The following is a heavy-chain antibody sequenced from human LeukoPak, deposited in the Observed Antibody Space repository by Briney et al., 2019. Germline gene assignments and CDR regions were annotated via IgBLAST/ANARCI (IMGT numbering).Heavy chain of an antibody. D-gene: IGHD3-10*01. V-gene: IGHV3-11*01. J-gene: IGHJ4*02. Sequence: GGSLRLSCAASGFTLSDYYMSWIRQAPGKGLEWISYISSSGSNIYYADSVKGRFTMSRDNAKGSLYLQMNSLRAEDTAVYYCGVRGSRGNAAFDYWGQGTLVTVSS. CDR3: GVRGSRGNAAFDY. CDR1: GFTLSDYY. CDR2: ISSSGSNI.